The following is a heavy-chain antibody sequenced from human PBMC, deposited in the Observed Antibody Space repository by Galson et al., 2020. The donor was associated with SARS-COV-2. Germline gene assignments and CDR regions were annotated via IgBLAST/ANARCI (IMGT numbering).Heavy chain of an antibody. D-gene: IGHD3-16*01. CDR2: INHSGST. CDR1: GGSFSGYY. J-gene: IGHJ4*02. V-gene: IGHV4-34*01. CDR3: ARWGYFDY. Sequence: SETLCLTCAVYGGSFSGYYWSWIRQPPGKGLEWIGEINHSGSTNYNPSHKSRVTISVDTSKNQFSLKLGSVTAADTAVYYCARWGYFDYWGQGTLVTVSS.